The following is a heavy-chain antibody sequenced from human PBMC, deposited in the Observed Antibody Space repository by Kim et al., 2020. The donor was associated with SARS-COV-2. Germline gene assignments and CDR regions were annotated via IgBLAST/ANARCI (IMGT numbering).Heavy chain of an antibody. V-gene: IGHV4-34*01. J-gene: IGHJ4*02. CDR2: INHSGST. CDR3: ARVKITTYYYDSSGYNDY. D-gene: IGHD3-22*01. Sequence: SETLSLTCAVYGGSFSGYYWSWIRQPPGKGLEWIGEINHSGSTNYNPSLKSRVTISVDTSKNQFSLKLSSVTAADTAVYYCARVKITTYYYDSSGYNDYWGQGTLVTVSS. CDR1: GGSFSGYY.